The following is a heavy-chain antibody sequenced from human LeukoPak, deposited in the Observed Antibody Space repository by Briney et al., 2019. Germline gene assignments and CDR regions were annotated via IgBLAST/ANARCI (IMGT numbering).Heavy chain of an antibody. D-gene: IGHD6-6*01. J-gene: IGHJ4*02. Sequence: GRSLRLSCAASGFTFSSYAMHWVRQAPGKGLEWVSSISSSSSHIYYADSVKGRFTISRDNAKNTLYLQMNSLRAEDTAVYYCARKSIAAPYDYWGQGILVTVSS. CDR2: ISSSSSHI. CDR3: ARKSIAAPYDY. V-gene: IGHV3-21*01. CDR1: GFTFSSYA.